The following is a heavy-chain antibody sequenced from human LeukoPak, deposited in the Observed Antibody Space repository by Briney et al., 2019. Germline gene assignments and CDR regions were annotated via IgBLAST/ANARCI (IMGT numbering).Heavy chain of an antibody. J-gene: IGHJ5*02. CDR3: ARDDSRTGGFDP. V-gene: IGHV1-8*01. Sequence: ASVKVSCKASGYTFTSYDINWVRQATGQGLEWMGWMNPNSGNTGYAQKFQGRVTMTRNTSISTAYMELSSLRSEDTTVYYCARDDSRTGGFDPWGQGTLVTVSS. CDR1: GYTFTSYD. CDR2: MNPNSGNT. D-gene: IGHD3-22*01.